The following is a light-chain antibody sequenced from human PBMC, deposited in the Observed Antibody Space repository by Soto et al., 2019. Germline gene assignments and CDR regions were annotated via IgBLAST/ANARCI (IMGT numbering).Light chain of an antibody. CDR2: STS. CDR1: QSVDRSD. V-gene: IGKV3-20*01. Sequence: VLTQSPGTLSLSPGERATLSCRASQSVDRSDIAWYQQKPGQAPRLLIHSTSIRAAGIPDRFSVSGSGTDFSLTNSRLEPEDFAVYYCQHFGRSPLTFGGGTKVEIK. CDR3: QHFGRSPLT. J-gene: IGKJ4*01.